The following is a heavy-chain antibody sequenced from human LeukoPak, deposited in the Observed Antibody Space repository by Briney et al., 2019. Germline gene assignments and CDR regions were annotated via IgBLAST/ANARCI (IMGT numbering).Heavy chain of an antibody. J-gene: IGHJ4*02. D-gene: IGHD6-13*01. CDR2: TNTGSTTI. CDR3: ARDLIAATDF. Sequence: GGSLRLSCAASGFPFSSYTMNWVRQAPGRGLEWVSYTNTGSTTIYYADSVKGRFTTSRDNAKNSLFLQMNSLRAEDTAVYYCARDLIAATDFWGQGTLVTVSS. CDR1: GFPFSSYT. V-gene: IGHV3-48*04.